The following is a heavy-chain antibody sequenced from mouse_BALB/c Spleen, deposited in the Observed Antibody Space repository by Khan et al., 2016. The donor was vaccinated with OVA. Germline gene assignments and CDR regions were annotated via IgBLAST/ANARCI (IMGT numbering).Heavy chain of an antibody. Sequence: EVQLVESGPGLAKPSQSLSLTCTVTGYSITSGYAWNWIRQFPGNKLEWMDYITYSGVTSYTPTLKSRISFTRDTSKNQFFLQLKSVTTEDTATYYCARGNYYGYYFDYWGQGTTLTVSS. J-gene: IGHJ2*01. D-gene: IGHD1-1*01. V-gene: IGHV3-2*02. CDR2: ITYSGVT. CDR1: GYSITSGYA. CDR3: ARGNYYGYYFDY.